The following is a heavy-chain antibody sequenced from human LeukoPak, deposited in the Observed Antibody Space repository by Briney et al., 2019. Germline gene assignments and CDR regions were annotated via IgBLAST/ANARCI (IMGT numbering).Heavy chain of an antibody. J-gene: IGHJ2*01. D-gene: IGHD3-10*01. CDR3: ARHERIRGLVYWHFDL. V-gene: IGHV3-48*03. CDR1: GFSFASYE. CDR2: ISSDGHVE. Sequence: GGSLRLSCAASGFSFASYEMNWVRQAPGKGLEWVSHISSDGHVERYVDSVRGRFTMSRDNAKDLLFLQMNGPRAEDTAVYYCARHERIRGLVYWHFDLWGRGALVTVSS.